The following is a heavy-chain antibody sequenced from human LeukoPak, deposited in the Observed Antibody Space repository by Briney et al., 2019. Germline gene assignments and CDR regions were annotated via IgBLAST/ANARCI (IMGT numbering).Heavy chain of an antibody. D-gene: IGHD2-2*01. CDR1: GGSISSYY. V-gene: IGHV4-59*01. J-gene: IGHJ4*02. CDR3: AKAAAQNPYEYQLLFYPFDY. Sequence: SETLSLTCTVSGGSISSYYWSWIRQPPGKGLEWIGYIYYSGSTNYNPSLKSRVTISVDTSKNQFSLKLSSVTAADTALYYCAKAAAQNPYEYQLLFYPFDYWGQGTLVTVSS. CDR2: IYYSGST.